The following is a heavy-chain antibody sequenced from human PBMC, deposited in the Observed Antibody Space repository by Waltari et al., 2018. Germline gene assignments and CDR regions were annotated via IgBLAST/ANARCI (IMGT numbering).Heavy chain of an antibody. D-gene: IGHD3-22*01. V-gene: IGHV1-69*08. CDR3: ARAYYDSSGYYRYHAFDI. J-gene: IGHJ3*02. CDR1: GGTFSSYA. Sequence: QVQLVQSGAEVKKPGSSVKVSCKASGGTFSSYAISWVRQAPGQGLEWMGRIIPIFGTANYAQKFQVRVTITADKSTSTAYMELSSLRSEDTAVYYCARAYYDSSGYYRYHAFDIWGQGTMVTVSS. CDR2: IIPIFGTA.